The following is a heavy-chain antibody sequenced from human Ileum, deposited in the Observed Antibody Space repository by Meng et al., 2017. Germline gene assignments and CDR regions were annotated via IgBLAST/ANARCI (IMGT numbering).Heavy chain of an antibody. V-gene: IGHV3-21*01. J-gene: IGHJ4*02. CDR1: GFTLSSYK. CDR3: ARAAGEMDTTNYFDY. Sequence: EVQLLESGGGLVMPGGSLRLSCATSGFTLSSYKMNWVRQAPVKGLEWVSSISSSSSYIYYADSVKGRFTISRDNAKDSVFLQLDSLGVDDTAIYYCARAAGEMDTTNYFDYWLRSTLVTVSS. D-gene: IGHD5-24*01. CDR2: ISSSSSYI.